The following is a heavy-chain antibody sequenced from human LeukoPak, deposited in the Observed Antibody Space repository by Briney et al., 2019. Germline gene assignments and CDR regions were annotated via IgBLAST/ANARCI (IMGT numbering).Heavy chain of an antibody. D-gene: IGHD5-18*01. V-gene: IGHV1-18*01. J-gene: IGHJ4*02. Sequence: GASVKVSCKASGYTFTSYGISWVRQAPGQGLEWMGWISAYNGNTNYAQKLQVRVTMTTDTSTSTAYMELRSLRSDDTAVYYCARATMDTAMVLDYYFDYWGQGTLVTVSS. CDR3: ARATMDTAMVLDYYFDY. CDR1: GYTFTSYG. CDR2: ISAYNGNT.